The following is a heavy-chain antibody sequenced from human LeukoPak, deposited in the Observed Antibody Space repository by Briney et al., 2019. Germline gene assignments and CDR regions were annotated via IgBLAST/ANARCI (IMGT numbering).Heavy chain of an antibody. CDR2: ISRGSSNI. D-gene: IGHD2-2*01. Sequence: GGSLRLSCAASGFTFSTYSMNWVRQVPGKGLEWGSAISRGSSNIYYADSVKGRFTISRDNAKNSLYLQMNSLRAEDTAVYYCARQYCSSTSCLGPLFDYWGQGTLVTVSS. CDR3: ARQYCSSTSCLGPLFDY. CDR1: GFTFSTYS. J-gene: IGHJ4*02. V-gene: IGHV3-21*01.